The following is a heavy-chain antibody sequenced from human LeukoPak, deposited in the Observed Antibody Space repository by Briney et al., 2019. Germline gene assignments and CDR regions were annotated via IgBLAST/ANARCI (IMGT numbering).Heavy chain of an antibody. V-gene: IGHV3-7*04. CDR3: ARGYSSSWYPDAEYFQH. J-gene: IGHJ1*01. Sequence: PGGSLRLSCAASGFTFSSYWMSWVRQAPGKGLEWVANIKQDGSEKYYVDSVKGRFTISRDNAKNSLYLQMNSLRAEDTAVYYCARGYSSSWYPDAEYFQHWGQGTLVTVSS. D-gene: IGHD6-13*01. CDR2: IKQDGSEK. CDR1: GFTFSSYW.